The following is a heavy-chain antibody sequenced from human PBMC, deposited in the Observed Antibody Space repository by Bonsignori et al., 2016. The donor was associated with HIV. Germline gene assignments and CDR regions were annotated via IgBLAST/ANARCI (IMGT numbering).Heavy chain of an antibody. CDR3: ARDSWSQEWLFRYYYYYMDV. J-gene: IGHJ6*03. CDR2: IKQDGSEK. D-gene: IGHD3-3*01. V-gene: IGHV3-7*01. Sequence: WIRQPPGKGLEWVANIKQDGSEKYYVDSVKGRFTISRDNAKNSLYLQMNSLRAEDTAVYYCARDSWSQEWLFRYYYYYMDVWGKGTTVTVSS.